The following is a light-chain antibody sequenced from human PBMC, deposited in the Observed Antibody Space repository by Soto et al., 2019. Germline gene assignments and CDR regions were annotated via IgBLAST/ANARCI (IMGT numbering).Light chain of an antibody. CDR2: GAS. CDR1: QSVSSSY. V-gene: IGKV3-20*01. CDR3: QQYGSSPPEGT. Sequence: EIVLTQSPATLSLSPGERATLSCRASQSVSSSYLAWYQQKPGQAPRLLIYGASSRATGIPDRFSGSGSGTDFTLTISRLEPEDFAVYYCQQYGSSPPEGTFGQGTKVDIK. J-gene: IGKJ1*01.